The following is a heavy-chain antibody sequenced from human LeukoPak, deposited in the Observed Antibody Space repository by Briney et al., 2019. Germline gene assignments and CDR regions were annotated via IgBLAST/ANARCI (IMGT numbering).Heavy chain of an antibody. Sequence: PGGSLRLSCAVSGFTFSSYAMSWVRQAPGKGLEWVSDISDSGGRTYYADSVKGRFTISRDNSKNTRYLQMNSLGAEDTALYYCASRQGLVATSFDYWGQGTPVAVSS. CDR2: ISDSGGRT. V-gene: IGHV3-23*01. CDR3: ASRQGLVATSFDY. J-gene: IGHJ4*02. D-gene: IGHD5-12*01. CDR1: GFTFSSYA.